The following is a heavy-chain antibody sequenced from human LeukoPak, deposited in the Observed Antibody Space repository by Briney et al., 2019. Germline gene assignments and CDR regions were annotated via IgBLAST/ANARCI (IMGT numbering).Heavy chain of an antibody. D-gene: IGHD3-9*01. CDR1: GFTFSSYA. CDR3: VKDLRYFDWLSDNY. CDR2: ISSNGGST. Sequence: GGSLRPSCSASGFTFSSYAMHWVRQAPGKGLEYVSAISSNGGSTYYADSVKGRFTISRDNSKNTLYLQMSSLRAEDTAVYYCVKDLRYFDWLSDNYWGQGTLVTVSS. J-gene: IGHJ4*02. V-gene: IGHV3-64D*06.